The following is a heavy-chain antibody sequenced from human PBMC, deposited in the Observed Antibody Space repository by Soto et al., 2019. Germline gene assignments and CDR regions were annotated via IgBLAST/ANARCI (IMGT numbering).Heavy chain of an antibody. D-gene: IGHD2-21*02. CDR2: IFPIDPDT. V-gene: IGHV5-51*01. Sequence: PGESLKISCKGSGYTFTRNWIGWVRQMPGKGLEWMGIIFPIDPDTRYSPSSQGQVTISADNSISTAYLQWSSLKASDTAIYYCATPGGRDFDAFDVWSQGTMVTVSS. J-gene: IGHJ3*01. CDR3: ATPGGRDFDAFDV. CDR1: GYTFTRNW.